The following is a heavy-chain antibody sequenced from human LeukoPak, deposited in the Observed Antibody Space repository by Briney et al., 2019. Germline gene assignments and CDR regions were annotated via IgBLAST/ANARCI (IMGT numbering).Heavy chain of an antibody. V-gene: IGHV3-23*01. CDR1: GFTFRNYA. Sequence: GGSLRLSCAASGFTFRNYAMSWVRQAPGKGLEWVSAVSSSGGGTYFAASVKGRFTISRDNSKNTLYQQMNSLRAEDTAVYYCAKEFDSSGFFDCWGQGTLVTVSS. J-gene: IGHJ4*02. CDR2: VSSSGGGT. CDR3: AKEFDSSGFFDC. D-gene: IGHD3-22*01.